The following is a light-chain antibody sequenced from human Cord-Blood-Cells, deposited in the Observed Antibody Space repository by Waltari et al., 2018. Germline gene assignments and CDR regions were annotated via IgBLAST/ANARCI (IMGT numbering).Light chain of an antibody. J-gene: IGKJ1*01. Sequence: DIVMTQSPDSLAVSRGERATINCKSSQSVLYSSNKKNYLAWYQQKQGQPPKLLIYWASTRESGVPDRFSGSGSGTDFTLTISSLQAEDVAVYYCQQYYSTPWTFGQGTKVEIK. CDR2: WAS. CDR1: QSVLYSSNKKNY. V-gene: IGKV4-1*01. CDR3: QQYYSTPWT.